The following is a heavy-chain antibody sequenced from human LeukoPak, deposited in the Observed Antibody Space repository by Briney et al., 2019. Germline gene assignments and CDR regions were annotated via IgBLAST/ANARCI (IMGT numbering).Heavy chain of an antibody. V-gene: IGHV4-39*07. D-gene: IGHD3-10*01. Sequence: SETLSLTCTVSGGSISSSTYYWGWIRQPPGKGLEWIGSIYYSATTNYNPSLKSRVFMSVDTSKNQFSLKVNSVTAADTALYYCARRQSETFYSDSGSYRPSKAFDIWGQGTMVTVSS. J-gene: IGHJ3*02. CDR1: GGSISSSTYY. CDR3: ARRQSETFYSDSGSYRPSKAFDI. CDR2: IYYSATT.